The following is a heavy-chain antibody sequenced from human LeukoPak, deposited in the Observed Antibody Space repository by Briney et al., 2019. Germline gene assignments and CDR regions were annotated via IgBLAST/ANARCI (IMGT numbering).Heavy chain of an antibody. J-gene: IGHJ6*02. D-gene: IGHD3-3*01. CDR1: GFTSSSHW. Sequence: QTGGSLRLSCAGSGFTSSSHWMNWVRQAPGKGLEWVASIKDDGSEKHFLDSVNGRFAISRDNAKNSLYLQMSSLRAEDTAVYYCARRGITISGVLVYHYSGLDVWGQGTTVTVSS. V-gene: IGHV3-7*02. CDR2: IKDDGSEK. CDR3: ARRGITISGVLVYHYSGLDV.